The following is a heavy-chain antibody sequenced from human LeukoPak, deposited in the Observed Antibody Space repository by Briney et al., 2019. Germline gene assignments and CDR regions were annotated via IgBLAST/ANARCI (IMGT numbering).Heavy chain of an antibody. V-gene: IGHV1-24*01. D-gene: IGHD3-22*01. J-gene: IGHJ4*02. CDR1: GYTLTELS. CDR3: ATSYYYDSSGYYSFDY. CDR2: FDPEDGET. Sequence: GSVKVSCKVSGYTLTELSMHWVRQAPGKGLEWMGGFDPEDGETIYAQKVQGRVTMTEDTSTDTAYMELSSLRSEDTAVYYCATSYYYDSSGYYSFDYWGQGTLVTVSS.